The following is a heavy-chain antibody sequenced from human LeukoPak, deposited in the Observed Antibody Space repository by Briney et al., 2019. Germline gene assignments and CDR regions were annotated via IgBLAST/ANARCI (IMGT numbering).Heavy chain of an antibody. CDR1: GYSFSYFG. J-gene: IGHJ4*02. V-gene: IGHV1-18*01. Sequence: ASVKVSCKASGYSFSYFGINWVRQAPGQGLEWIGWINCYNGNTNYAQKSEGRLTLTTDTATSTVYMELRNLRYGDTAVYYCARSLDAAAGLANFDYWGQGTRVTVSS. CDR2: INCYNGNT. CDR3: ARSLDAAAGLANFDY. D-gene: IGHD6-25*01.